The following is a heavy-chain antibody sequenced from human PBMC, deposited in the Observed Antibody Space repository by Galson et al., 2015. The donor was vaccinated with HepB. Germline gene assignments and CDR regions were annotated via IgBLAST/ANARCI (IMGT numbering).Heavy chain of an antibody. D-gene: IGHD3-9*01. J-gene: IGHJ3*02. Sequence: QSGAEVKKPGESLKISCKGSGYSFTSYWIGWVRQMPGKGLEWMGIIYPGDSDTRYSPSFQGQVPISADKSISTAYLQWSSLKASDTAMYYCAGPILTGYYNPYDAFDIWGQGTMVTVSS. V-gene: IGHV5-51*01. CDR1: GYSFTSYW. CDR2: IYPGDSDT. CDR3: AGPILTGYYNPYDAFDI.